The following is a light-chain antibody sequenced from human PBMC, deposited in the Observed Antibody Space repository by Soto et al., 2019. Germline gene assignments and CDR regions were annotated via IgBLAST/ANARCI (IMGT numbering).Light chain of an antibody. J-gene: IGKJ5*01. V-gene: IGKV1-39*01. CDR3: QQTYNVPIT. CDR2: AAS. CDR1: QSISSY. Sequence: DIQMPQSPSSLSASVGDRVTITCRASQSISSYLNWYQQKPGKAPKVLIYAASSLQSGVPSRFSGSGSGTHFTLTITSLQPEDSATYYCQQTYNVPITFGQGTRLEI.